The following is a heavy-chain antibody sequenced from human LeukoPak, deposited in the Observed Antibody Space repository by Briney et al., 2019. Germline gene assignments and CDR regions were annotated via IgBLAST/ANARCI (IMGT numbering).Heavy chain of an antibody. D-gene: IGHD1-26*01. CDR2: ISGSGGST. J-gene: IGHJ5*02. CDR1: GFTFSSYA. V-gene: IGHV3-23*01. CDR3: AKFPARGSYLNNYNWFDP. Sequence: GGSLRLSCAASGFTFSSYAMSWVRQAPGKGLEWVSAISGSGGSTYYADSVKGRFTISRDNSKNTLYLQMNSLRAEDTAVYYCAKFPARGSYLNNYNWFDPWGQGTLVTVSS.